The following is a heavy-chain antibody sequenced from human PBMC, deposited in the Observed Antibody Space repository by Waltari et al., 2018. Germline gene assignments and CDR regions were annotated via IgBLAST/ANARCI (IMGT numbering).Heavy chain of an antibody. V-gene: IGHV3-23*04. Sequence: EVPLVASGGGLVQHGGSLRLPCAVSGFTFSSYALSWVRQAPGQGLEVVSGISASGGGTYYAGSVKGRFTISRDNSKNTLYLQVNSLRVDDTAVYYCASDLVAKFDSWGQGALVIVSS. CDR2: ISASGGGT. CDR3: ASDLVAKFDS. D-gene: IGHD2-15*01. CDR1: GFTFSSYA. J-gene: IGHJ4*02.